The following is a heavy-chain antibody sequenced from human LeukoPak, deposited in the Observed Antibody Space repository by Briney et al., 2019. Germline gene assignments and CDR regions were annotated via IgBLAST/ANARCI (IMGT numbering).Heavy chain of an antibody. J-gene: IGHJ4*02. CDR2: ISYDGSNK. Sequence: GGSLRLSCAATGFTFSSYGMHWVRQAPGKGLEWVAVISYDGSNKYYADSVKGRFTISRDNSKNTLYLQMNSLRAEDTAVYYCAKDTGPGDYWGQGTLVTVSS. V-gene: IGHV3-30*18. D-gene: IGHD1-14*01. CDR1: GFTFSSYG. CDR3: AKDTGPGDY.